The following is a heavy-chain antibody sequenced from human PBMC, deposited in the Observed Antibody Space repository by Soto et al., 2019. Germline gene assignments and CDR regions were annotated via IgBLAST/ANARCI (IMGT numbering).Heavy chain of an antibody. J-gene: IGHJ4*02. Sequence: ESGGGLVQPGRSLRLSCAASGFTFDDYAMHWVRQAPGKGLEWVSGISWNSGSIGYADSVKGRFTISRDNAKNSLYLQMNSLRAEDTALYYCAKDRIAAAGTSFDYWGQGTLVTVSS. V-gene: IGHV3-9*01. CDR1: GFTFDDYA. CDR2: ISWNSGSI. D-gene: IGHD6-13*01. CDR3: AKDRIAAAGTSFDY.